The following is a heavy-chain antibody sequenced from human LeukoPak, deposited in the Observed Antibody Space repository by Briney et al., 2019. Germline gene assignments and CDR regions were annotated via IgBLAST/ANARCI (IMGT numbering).Heavy chain of an antibody. D-gene: IGHD3-9*01. CDR3: ATHLTGYYNLDY. CDR2: IIPIFGTA. J-gene: IGHJ4*02. V-gene: IGHV1-69*13. CDR1: GGTFSSYA. Sequence: SVKVSCKASGGTFSSYAISWVRQAPGQGLEWMGGIIPIFGTANYAQKFQGRVTITADESTSTAYMELSSLRSEDTAVYYCATHLTGYYNLDYWGQGTLVTVSS.